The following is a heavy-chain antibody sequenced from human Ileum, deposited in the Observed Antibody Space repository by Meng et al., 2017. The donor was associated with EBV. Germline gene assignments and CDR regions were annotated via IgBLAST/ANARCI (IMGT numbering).Heavy chain of an antibody. CDR2: INPSEGT. CDR1: GGSFTDYY. Sequence: QVQLHHWGAGLLNPSETLSLPCAVYGGSFTDYYWTWIRQPPGKGLEWIGEINPSEGTNYNPSLKSRVTISVDTSKNQFSLKMNSLTAADTAIYYCARRGSYGGGCDYWGQGTLVTVSS. J-gene: IGHJ4*02. V-gene: IGHV4-34*01. D-gene: IGHD1-26*01. CDR3: ARRGSYGGGCDY.